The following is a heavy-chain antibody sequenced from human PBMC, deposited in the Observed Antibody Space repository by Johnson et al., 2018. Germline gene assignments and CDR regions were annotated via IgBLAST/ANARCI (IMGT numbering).Heavy chain of an antibody. J-gene: IGHJ1*01. D-gene: IGHD6-25*01. CDR2: ISCDGSST. CDR3: AREDVSGGRYFQH. CDR1: GVTFSSFW. Sequence: EVQLVESGGGLVQXGGSLRLXCAASGVTFSSFWMHWVRQAPGKGLVWVSRISCDGSSTNYADSVKGRFTISRDNAKNPLQLQVNSLRAEDTAVYYCAREDVSGGRYFQHWGQGTLVTVSS. V-gene: IGHV3-74*01.